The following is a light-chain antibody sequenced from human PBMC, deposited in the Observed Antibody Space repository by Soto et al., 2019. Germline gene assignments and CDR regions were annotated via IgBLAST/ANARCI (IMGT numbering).Light chain of an antibody. CDR2: AAF. Sequence: DIQMTQSPSSLSASVGDRVTITCQASQDISNDLNWYQQKPGKAPKLLIYAAFNLETGVPSRFSGSGSGTHFTFTISSLQPEDIAIYYCQKYDNLPPTFGPGTKVDIK. CDR3: QKYDNLPPT. J-gene: IGKJ3*01. V-gene: IGKV1-33*01. CDR1: QDISND.